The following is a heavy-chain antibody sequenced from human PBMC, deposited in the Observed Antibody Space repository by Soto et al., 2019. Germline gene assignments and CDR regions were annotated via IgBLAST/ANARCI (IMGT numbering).Heavy chain of an antibody. V-gene: IGHV1-2*02. CDR3: ARGGGVGVAGSAAFDM. CDR1: GYPVTAYY. J-gene: IGHJ3*02. Sequence: QLHLVQSGAVVKKPGASVTVSCSASGYPVTAYYMHWVRQAPGRGLEWMGGINPATGAAKYTQTFQGRVTMTRDTAKSTVFMEPSGLTSEDTAVFYCARGGGVGVAGSAAFDMWGQGTLVTVSS. CDR2: INPATGAA. D-gene: IGHD3-3*01.